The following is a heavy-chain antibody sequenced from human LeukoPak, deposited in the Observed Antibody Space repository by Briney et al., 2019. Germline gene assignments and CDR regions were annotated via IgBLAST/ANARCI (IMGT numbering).Heavy chain of an antibody. V-gene: IGHV1-8*01. J-gene: IGHJ5*02. D-gene: IGHD3-16*02. CDR1: GYTFTSYD. Sequence: GASVKVSCKASGYTFTSYDINWVRQATGQGLEWMGWMNPNSGNTGYAQKFQGRVTMTRNTSISTAYMELRSLRSDDTAVYYCAREIIMITFGGVIGSGNWFDPWGQGTLVTVSS. CDR3: AREIIMITFGGVIGSGNWFDP. CDR2: MNPNSGNT.